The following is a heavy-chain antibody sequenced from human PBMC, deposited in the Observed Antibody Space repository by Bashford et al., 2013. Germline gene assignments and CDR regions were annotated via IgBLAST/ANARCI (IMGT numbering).Heavy chain of an antibody. CDR3: ATYYCAHRFKDGYNPDSFDV. D-gene: IGHD5-24*01. J-gene: IGHJ3*01. Sequence: SETLSLTCIVSGASIGSSSYYWGWFHQPPGKGLGWIGNVFHDGTAYYNPSLKSRVTISTDTSKNHSSKHQVVLTITSLKPVDTATYYCAHRFKDGYNPDSFDVWGQGTMVTVSS. V-gene: IGHV4-39*02. CDR2: VFHDGTA. CDR1: GASIGSSSYY.